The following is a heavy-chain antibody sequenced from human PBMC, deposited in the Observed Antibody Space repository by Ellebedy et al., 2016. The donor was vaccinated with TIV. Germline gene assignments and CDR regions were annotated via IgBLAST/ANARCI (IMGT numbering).Heavy chain of an antibody. D-gene: IGHD3-16*01. CDR3: ARVDYGLAFHI. V-gene: IGHV3-66*01. CDR2: IYSSGIT. J-gene: IGHJ3*02. Sequence: GGSLRLSCAASGFTVGSNYMSWVRQGPGKGLEWISVIYSSGITYYADSVKGRFTISRDNSRDNYKNTVHLQMNSLRAEDTAVYYCARVDYGLAFHIWGQGAMVTVSS. CDR1: GFTVGSNY.